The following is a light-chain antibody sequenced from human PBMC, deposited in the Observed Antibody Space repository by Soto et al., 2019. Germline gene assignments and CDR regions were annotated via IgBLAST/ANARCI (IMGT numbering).Light chain of an antibody. CDR1: SSDVGGYNY. J-gene: IGLJ1*01. CDR2: DVR. Sequence: QSVLTQPASVYGSPGQSITFSCTGTSSDVGGYNYVSWYQQHPGKAPKLMIYDVRNRASGASNRFSGSKSGNTASLTISGLQAEDEADYYCTSYTSSSTLYVFGTGTKVTVL. V-gene: IGLV2-14*01. CDR3: TSYTSSSTLYV.